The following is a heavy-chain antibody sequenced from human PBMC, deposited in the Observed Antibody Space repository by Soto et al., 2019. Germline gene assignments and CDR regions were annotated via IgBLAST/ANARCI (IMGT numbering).Heavy chain of an antibody. V-gene: IGHV1-69*02. J-gene: IGHJ5*02. Sequence: GASVKVSCKASGGTFSSYTISWVRQAPGQGLEWTGRIIPILGIANYAQKFQGRVTITADKSTSTAYMELSSLRSEDTAVYYCARVPVAGRFDPWGQGTLVTVSS. CDR1: GGTFSSYT. CDR3: ARVPVAGRFDP. D-gene: IGHD6-19*01. CDR2: IIPILGIA.